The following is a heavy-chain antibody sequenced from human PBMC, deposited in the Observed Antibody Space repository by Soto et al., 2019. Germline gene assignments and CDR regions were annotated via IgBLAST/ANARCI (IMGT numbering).Heavy chain of an antibody. V-gene: IGHV1-18*04. CDR1: GYTFTSYG. Sequence: EASVKVSCKASGYTFTSYGISWVRQAPGQGLEWMGWISAYNGNTNYAQKLQGRVTMTTDTSTSTAYMELRSLRSDDTAVYYCAREIRIGSSGWSDYYYYGMDVWGQGTTVTVSS. D-gene: IGHD6-19*01. CDR3: AREIRIGSSGWSDYYYYGMDV. CDR2: ISAYNGNT. J-gene: IGHJ6*02.